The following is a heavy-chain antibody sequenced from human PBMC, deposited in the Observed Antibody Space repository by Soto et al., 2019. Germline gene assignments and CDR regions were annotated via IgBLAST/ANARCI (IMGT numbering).Heavy chain of an antibody. Sequence: GGSLRLSCPASGFTFTNYPMHWVRQAPGKGLEWVAVISYDGSNKYYADSVKGRFTISRDNSKNTLYLQMNSLRAEDTAVYYCARGGYSYYESGGYHTHIDYWGQGTLVTVSS. D-gene: IGHD3-22*01. CDR2: ISYDGSNK. CDR3: ARGGYSYYESGGYHTHIDY. CDR1: GFTFTNYP. J-gene: IGHJ4*02. V-gene: IGHV3-30-3*01.